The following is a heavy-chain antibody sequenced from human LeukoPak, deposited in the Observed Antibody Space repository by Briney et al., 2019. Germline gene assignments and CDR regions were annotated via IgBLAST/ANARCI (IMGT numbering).Heavy chain of an antibody. Sequence: GGSLRLSCAASGFTFSSYSMNWVRQAPGKGLEWVSYISSSGSTIYYADSVKGRFTISRDNAKNSLYLQMNSLRAEDTAVYYCARSDYDSSGYGHFDYWGQGTLVTVSS. CDR2: ISSSGSTI. D-gene: IGHD3-22*01. J-gene: IGHJ4*02. CDR3: ARSDYDSSGYGHFDY. V-gene: IGHV3-48*04. CDR1: GFTFSSYS.